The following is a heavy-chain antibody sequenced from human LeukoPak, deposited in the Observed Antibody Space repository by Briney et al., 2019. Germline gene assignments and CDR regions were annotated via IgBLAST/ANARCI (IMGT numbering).Heavy chain of an antibody. CDR1: GFIFSNFA. D-gene: IGHD7-27*01. Sequence: GGSLRLSCAASGFIFSNFAMSWVRQAPGKGLEWVAVISYDGSNKYYADSVKGRFTISRDNAKNSLYLQMNSLRAEDTAVYYCARDLGPTRKAAPFDYWGQGTLVTVSS. CDR2: ISYDGSNK. CDR3: ARDLGPTRKAAPFDY. V-gene: IGHV3-30-3*01. J-gene: IGHJ4*02.